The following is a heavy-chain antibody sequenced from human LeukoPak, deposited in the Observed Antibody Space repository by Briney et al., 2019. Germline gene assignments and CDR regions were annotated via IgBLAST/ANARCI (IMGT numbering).Heavy chain of an antibody. J-gene: IGHJ6*03. CDR3: ARDGVRIVVVPAAISYYYYYMDV. CDR1: GFTFSSYA. D-gene: IGHD2-2*01. CDR2: ISSNGGST. V-gene: IGHV3-64*01. Sequence: GGSLRLSCAASGFTFSSYAMHWVRQAPGEGLEYVSAISSNGGSTYYANSVKGRFTISRDNSKNTLYLQMGSLRAEDMAVYYCARDGVRIVVVPAAISYYYYYMDVWGKGTTVTVSS.